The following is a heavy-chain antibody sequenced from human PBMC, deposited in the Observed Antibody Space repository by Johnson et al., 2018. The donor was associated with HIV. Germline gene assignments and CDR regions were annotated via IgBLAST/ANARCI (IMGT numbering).Heavy chain of an antibody. CDR2: ISYDGSNK. D-gene: IGHD1-26*01. CDR1: GFTFSKSW. V-gene: IGHV3-30*03. Sequence: QVHLVESGGGLVQPGGSLRLSCAASGFTFSKSWMHWVRQAPGKGLVWVAVISYDGSNKYYADSVKGRFTISRDNSKNTLYLQMNSLRAEDTAVYYCARDMVGATFDDAFDIWGQGTMVTVSS. J-gene: IGHJ3*02. CDR3: ARDMVGATFDDAFDI.